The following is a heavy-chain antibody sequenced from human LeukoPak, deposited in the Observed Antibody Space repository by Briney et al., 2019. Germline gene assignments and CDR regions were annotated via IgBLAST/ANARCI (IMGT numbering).Heavy chain of an antibody. CDR1: GASISGTTYY. V-gene: IGHV4-39*01. J-gene: IGHJ4*02. D-gene: IGHD3-22*01. CDR3: SRARAPVVIDVGY. Sequence: SETLSLTCTVSGASISGTTYYWGWIRQPPGKGLEWIGTVYSNGRPYYSPSLKSRVAIYVDTSKNQFFLNVTSVTAADTAVYYCSRARAPVVIDVGYWGQGNLVTVAS. CDR2: VYSNGRP.